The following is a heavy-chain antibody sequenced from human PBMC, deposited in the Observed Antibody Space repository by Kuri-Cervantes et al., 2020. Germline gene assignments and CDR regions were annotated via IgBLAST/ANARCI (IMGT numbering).Heavy chain of an antibody. CDR1: GYIFTSYG. CDR3: AREHNEAFDI. V-gene: IGHV1-69*05. Sequence: SVKVSCKASGYIFTSYGISWVRQAPGQGLEWMGGIIPIFGTANYAQKFQGRVTITTDESTSTAYMELSSLRSEDTAVYYCAREHNEAFDIWGQGTMVTVSS. CDR2: IIPIFGTA. J-gene: IGHJ3*02.